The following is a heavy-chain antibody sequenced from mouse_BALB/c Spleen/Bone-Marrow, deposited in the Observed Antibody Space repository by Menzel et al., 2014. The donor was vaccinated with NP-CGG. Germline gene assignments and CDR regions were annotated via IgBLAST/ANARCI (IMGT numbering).Heavy chain of an antibody. CDR1: GYTFTDYN. CDR2: IYPYNGGT. Sequence: EVKLQESGPELVKPVASVKISCKASGYTFTDYNMHWVKQSHGKSLEWIGYIYPYNGGTGYNQKFKSKATLTVDNSSSIAYMELRSLTSEDSAVYYCARFRYDWYFDVWGAGTTVTVSS. V-gene: IGHV1S29*02. D-gene: IGHD2-14*01. CDR3: ARFRYDWYFDV. J-gene: IGHJ1*01.